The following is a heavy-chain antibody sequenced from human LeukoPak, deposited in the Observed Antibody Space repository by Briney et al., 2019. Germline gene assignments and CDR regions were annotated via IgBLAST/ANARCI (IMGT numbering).Heavy chain of an antibody. Sequence: GGSLRLSCAASGFTFSSYEMNWVRQAPGKGLEWVSYISSSGNTIYYADSVKGRITISRDNAKNSLYLQMNSLRAEDTAVYYCARAPLDYYYYYMDVWGKGTTVTVSS. J-gene: IGHJ6*03. CDR1: GFTFSSYE. CDR3: ARAPLDYYYYYMDV. CDR2: ISSSGNTI. V-gene: IGHV3-48*03.